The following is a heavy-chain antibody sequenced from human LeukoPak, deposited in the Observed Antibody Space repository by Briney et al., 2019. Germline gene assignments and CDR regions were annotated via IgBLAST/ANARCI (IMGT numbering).Heavy chain of an antibody. Sequence: GGSLRLSCAASGFTVSSNCMTWVRQAPGKGLEWVSSISSSSSYIYYADSVKGRFTISRDNAKNSLYLQMNSLRAEDTAVYYCARDYSSSWYYYYGMDVWGQGTTVTVSS. CDR1: GFTVSSNC. CDR3: ARDYSSSWYYYYGMDV. J-gene: IGHJ6*02. D-gene: IGHD6-13*01. V-gene: IGHV3-21*01. CDR2: ISSSSSYI.